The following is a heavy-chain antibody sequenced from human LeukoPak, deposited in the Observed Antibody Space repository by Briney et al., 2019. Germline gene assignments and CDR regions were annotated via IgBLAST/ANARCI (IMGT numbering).Heavy chain of an antibody. V-gene: IGHV4-4*07. CDR2: IYTSGST. Sequence: SETLSLTCTVSGGSISSYYWSWIRQPAGKGLEWIGRIYTSGSTNYNPSLKSRVTMSVDTSKNQFSLKLSSVTAADTAVYYCARVEYKLLSVWFDSWGQGTLVTVSS. CDR1: GGSISSYY. J-gene: IGHJ5*01. D-gene: IGHD2-2*01. CDR3: ARVEYKLLSVWFDS.